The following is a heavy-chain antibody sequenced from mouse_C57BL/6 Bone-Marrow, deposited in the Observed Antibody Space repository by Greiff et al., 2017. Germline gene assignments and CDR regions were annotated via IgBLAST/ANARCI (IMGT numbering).Heavy chain of an antibody. D-gene: IGHD1-1*01. Sequence: QVQLKQSGAELARPGASVKLSCKASGYTFTSYGISWVKQRTGQGLEWIGEIYPRSGNTYYNEKFKGKATLTADKSSSTAYMELRSLTSEDSAVYFCARSGNDGPFAYWGQGTLVTVSA. CDR1: GYTFTSYG. J-gene: IGHJ3*01. V-gene: IGHV1-81*01. CDR3: ARSGNDGPFAY. CDR2: IYPRSGNT.